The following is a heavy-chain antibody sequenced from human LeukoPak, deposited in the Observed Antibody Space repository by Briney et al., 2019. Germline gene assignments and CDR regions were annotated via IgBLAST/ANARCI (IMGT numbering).Heavy chain of an antibody. D-gene: IGHD2-21*01. V-gene: IGHV3-66*01. J-gene: IGHJ5*02. CDR3: VRAYHPGGWFDP. CDR2: IYSGGST. Sequence: YPGGSLRLSCAASGFTVSSNYMSWVRQAPGKGLEWVSVIYSGGSTYYADSVKGRFTISRDNSKNTLYLQMNSLTAEDTAMYYCVRAYHPGGWFDPWGQGTLVTVSS. CDR1: GFTVSSNY.